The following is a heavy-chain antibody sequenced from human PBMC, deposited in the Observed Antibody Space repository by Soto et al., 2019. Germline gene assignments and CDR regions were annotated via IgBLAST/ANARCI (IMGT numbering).Heavy chain of an antibody. J-gene: IGHJ6*02. CDR1: GFTFSSYA. D-gene: IGHD2-21*01. Sequence: GGSLRLSCAASGFTFSSYAMHWVRQAPGKGLEWVAVISYDGSNKYYANSVKGRLTISRDNSKNTLYLQMNSLRPEDTAVYYCARDRVRGAYYYGMDVWGQGTTVTVSS. CDR3: ARDRVRGAYYYGMDV. CDR2: ISYDGSNK. V-gene: IGHV3-30-3*01.